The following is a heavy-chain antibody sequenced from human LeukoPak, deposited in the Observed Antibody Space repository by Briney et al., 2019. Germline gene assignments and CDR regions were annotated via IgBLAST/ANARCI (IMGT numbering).Heavy chain of an antibody. CDR1: GGSISSYY. CDR2: IYYSGST. CDR3: ARRGKQQLVPFFDY. J-gene: IGHJ4*02. D-gene: IGHD6-13*01. V-gene: IGHV4-59*08. Sequence: PSETLSLTCTVSGGSISSYYWSWIRQPPGKGLEWIGYIYYSGSTNYNPSLKSRVTISVDTSKNQFSLKLSSVTAADTAVYYCARRGKQQLVPFFDYWGQGTLVTVSS.